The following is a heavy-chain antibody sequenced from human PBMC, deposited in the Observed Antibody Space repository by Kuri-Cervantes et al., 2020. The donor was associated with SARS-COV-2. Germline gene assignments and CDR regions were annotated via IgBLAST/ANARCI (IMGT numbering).Heavy chain of an antibody. CDR3: ARGHGAAAFGLRYWFDP. CDR1: GGSISSYY. CDR2: IYTSGST. Sequence: ESLKISCTVSGGSISSYYWSWIRQPAGKGLEWIGRIYTSGSTNYNPSLKSRVTMSVDTSKNQFSLKLSSVTAADTAVYYRARGHGAAAFGLRYWFDPWGQGTLVTVSS. J-gene: IGHJ5*02. D-gene: IGHD6-13*01. V-gene: IGHV4-4*07.